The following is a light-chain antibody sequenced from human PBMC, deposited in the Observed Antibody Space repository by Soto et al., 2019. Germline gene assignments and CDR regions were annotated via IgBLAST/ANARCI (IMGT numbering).Light chain of an antibody. CDR1: QTVTGNY. Sequence: EIRLTQSPGTLSLSPGDRATLSCRGSQTVTGNYLAWYRRNPGQAPRLLIYGASSRATGIPERFSGSGSGTDFTLTIGSLEPEDFAVNYCQQYGSSPRTFGQGTRV. V-gene: IGKV3-20*01. J-gene: IGKJ1*01. CDR3: QQYGSSPRT. CDR2: GAS.